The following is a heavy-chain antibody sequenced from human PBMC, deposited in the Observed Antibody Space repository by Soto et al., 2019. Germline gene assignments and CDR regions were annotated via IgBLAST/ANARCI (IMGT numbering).Heavy chain of an antibody. CDR3: ARESGPSILRNPFDY. J-gene: IGHJ4*02. Sequence: QVQLVQSGAEVKKPGASVKVSCKASGYTFTGYYMHWVRQAPGQGLEWMGWINPNSGGTNYAQKFQGWVTMTRDTSISTAYMELSRLRSDDTAVYYCARESGPSILRNPFDYCGQGSLVTVSS. CDR2: INPNSGGT. CDR1: GYTFTGYY. D-gene: IGHD5-12*01. V-gene: IGHV1-2*04.